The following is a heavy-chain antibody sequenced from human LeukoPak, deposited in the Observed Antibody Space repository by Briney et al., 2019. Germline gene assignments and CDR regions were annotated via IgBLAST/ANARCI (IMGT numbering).Heavy chain of an antibody. CDR3: ARDLRYSSRSAFIDY. CDR2: ISYDGSNK. CDR1: GFTSSSYA. V-gene: IGHV3-30*04. Sequence: GGSLRLSCAASGFTSSSYAMHWVRKAPGKGLEWVAVISYDGSNKYYADSVKGRFTISRDNSKNTLYLQMNSLRAEDTAVYYCARDLRYSSRSAFIDYWGQGTLVTVSS. J-gene: IGHJ4*02. D-gene: IGHD6-13*01.